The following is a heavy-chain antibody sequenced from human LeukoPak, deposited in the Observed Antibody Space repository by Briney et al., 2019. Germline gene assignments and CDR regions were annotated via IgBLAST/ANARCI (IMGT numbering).Heavy chain of an antibody. CDR3: AKVASGSYYNWPFDY. V-gene: IGHV3-7*03. J-gene: IGHJ4*02. CDR2: IKQDGSVK. D-gene: IGHD1-26*01. CDR1: GFTFSNYW. Sequence: GGSLRLSCAASGFTFSNYWMSWVRQAPGKGLEWVANIKQDGSVKYYVASVKGRFTVSRDNSKNTLYLQMNSLRAEDTAVYYCAKVASGSYYNWPFDYWGQGTLVTVSS.